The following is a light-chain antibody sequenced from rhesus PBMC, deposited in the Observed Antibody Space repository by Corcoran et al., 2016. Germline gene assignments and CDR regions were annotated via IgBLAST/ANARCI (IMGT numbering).Light chain of an antibody. CDR1: QSFSSS. CDR2: SAS. V-gene: IGKV1-46*01. J-gene: IGKJ4*01. Sequence: DIQMTQSPSSLSASVGDTVTITRRASQSFSSSLAWYQQKPGKAPKLLIYSASSLQSGVPSRFSGSKSGTDFTLTISRLQPEDIASYYCQQYYSCPLTFGGGTKVEIK. CDR3: QQYYSCPLT.